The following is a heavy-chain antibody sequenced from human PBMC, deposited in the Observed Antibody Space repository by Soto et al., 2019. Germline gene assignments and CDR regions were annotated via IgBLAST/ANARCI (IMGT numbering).Heavy chain of an antibody. Sequence: PGXSLILSGTASGFTFSSYAMSCVHLAPGKGLEWVSAISGSGGSTYYAASVKGRFTISRDNSKNTMYLQMNSLRVVFFAVYYCAKPRLRLDESVDYWGQGTLVTVSS. D-gene: IGHD5-12*01. CDR1: GFTFSSYA. CDR2: ISGSGGST. CDR3: AKPRLRLDESVDY. J-gene: IGHJ4*02. V-gene: IGHV3-23*01.